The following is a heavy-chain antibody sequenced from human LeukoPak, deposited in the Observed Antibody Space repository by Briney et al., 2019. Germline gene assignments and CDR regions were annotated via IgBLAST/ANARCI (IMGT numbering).Heavy chain of an antibody. CDR2: IWYDGSNK. CDR1: GFTFSSYG. D-gene: IGHD1-26*01. Sequence: GGSLRLSCAASGFTFSSYGMHWVRQAPGKGLEWVAVIWYDGSNKYYADSVKGRFTISRDNSKNTLYLQMNSLRAEDTAVYYCASRIGRYLYYFGMDVWGQGTTVTVSS. CDR3: ASRIGRYLYYFGMDV. J-gene: IGHJ6*02. V-gene: IGHV3-33*01.